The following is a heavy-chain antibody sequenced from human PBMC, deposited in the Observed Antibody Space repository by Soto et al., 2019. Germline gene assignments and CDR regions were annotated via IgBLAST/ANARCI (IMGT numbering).Heavy chain of an antibody. D-gene: IGHD3-10*01. CDR3: AKEVRRSNQFDH. J-gene: IGHJ4*02. Sequence: GASVKVSCKVSGYTLTELSIHWVRQAPGEGLEWMGGFDLENGETIYAQRFRGRVTMTEESSADTPYMELSSLRSEDTAVYYCAKEVRRSNQFDHWGQGTMVTVSS. CDR2: FDLENGET. CDR1: GYTLTELS. V-gene: IGHV1-24*01.